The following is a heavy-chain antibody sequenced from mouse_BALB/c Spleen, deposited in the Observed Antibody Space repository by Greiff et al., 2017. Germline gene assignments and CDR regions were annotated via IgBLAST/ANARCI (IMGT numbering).Heavy chain of an antibody. J-gene: IGHJ4*01. D-gene: IGHD4-1*01. CDR2: IYPGNGDT. CDR1: GYTFTSYN. Sequence: QVQLQQSGAELVKPGASVKMSCKASGYTFTSYNMHWVKQTPGQGLEWIGAIYPGNGDTSYNQKFKGKATLTADKSSSTAYMQLSSLTSEDSAVYYCARNYWEGAMDYWGQGTSVTVSS. CDR3: ARNYWEGAMDY. V-gene: IGHV1-12*01.